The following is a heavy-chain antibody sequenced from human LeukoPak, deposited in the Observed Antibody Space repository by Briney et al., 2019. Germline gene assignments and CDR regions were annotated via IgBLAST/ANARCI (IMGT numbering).Heavy chain of an antibody. CDR2: ISPYTGNT. CDR1: GYTFTSYG. D-gene: IGHD2-2*01. Sequence: ASVKVSCKASGYTFTSYGITWVRQAPGQGLEWMGWISPYTGNTNYAQKLQGRVTMTTDTSTSTAYMELRSLRSDDTAVYYCARDQVVPAAMGLDYWGQGTLVTVSS. CDR3: ARDQVVPAAMGLDY. V-gene: IGHV1-18*01. J-gene: IGHJ4*02.